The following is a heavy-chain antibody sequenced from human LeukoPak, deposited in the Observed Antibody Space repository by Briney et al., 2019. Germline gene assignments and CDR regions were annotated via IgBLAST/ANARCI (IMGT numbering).Heavy chain of an antibody. J-gene: IGHJ3*01. CDR2: INPNTGST. V-gene: IGHV1-2*02. CDR1: GYTFNDYY. D-gene: IGHD3-16*01. CDR3: ARRIMVTFGGDPKRCDVFDV. Sequence: ASVKVSCKASGYTFNDYYIHWVRQAPGQGLEWVGWINPNTGSTNFPQTFQGRVTMTRDTSISTAYMELSRLTSDDTAVYYCARRIMVTFGGDPKRCDVFDVWGQGTMVTVSS.